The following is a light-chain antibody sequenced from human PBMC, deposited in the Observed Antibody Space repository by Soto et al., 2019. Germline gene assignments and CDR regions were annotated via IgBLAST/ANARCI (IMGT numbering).Light chain of an antibody. CDR2: GAS. V-gene: IGKV3-20*01. CDR3: QQYQNSPRT. Sequence: EIVLTQSPGSLSLSPGERATLSCRASQSVSSKYLGWYQQKPGQAPRLLIYGASSRANGIPDRFSGSGSGTDFTLSISRLEPEDFAVYYCQQYQNSPRTFGQGTKVDIK. J-gene: IGKJ1*01. CDR1: QSVSSKY.